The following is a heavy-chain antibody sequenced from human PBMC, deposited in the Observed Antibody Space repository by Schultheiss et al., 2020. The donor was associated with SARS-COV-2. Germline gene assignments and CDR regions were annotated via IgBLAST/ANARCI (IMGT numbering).Heavy chain of an antibody. CDR1: GFTFSSYA. D-gene: IGHD3-3*01. V-gene: IGHV3-30*04. J-gene: IGHJ3*02. Sequence: GGSLRLSCAASGFTFSSYAMHWVRQAPGKGLEWVAVISYDGSNKYYADSVKGRFTISRDNSKNTLYLQMNSLRAEDTAMYYCAREMAIFGVVEAFDIWGQGTMVTVSS. CDR3: AREMAIFGVVEAFDI. CDR2: ISYDGSNK.